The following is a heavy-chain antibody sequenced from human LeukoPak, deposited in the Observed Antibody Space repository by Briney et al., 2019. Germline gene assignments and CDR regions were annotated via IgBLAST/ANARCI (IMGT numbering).Heavy chain of an antibody. CDR1: GFTFSTYA. D-gene: IGHD1-1*01. CDR3: AKMGRDWNGGQGDY. J-gene: IGHJ4*02. Sequence: GGSLRLSCAASGFTFSTYAMSWVRQAPGKGLEWVSAISDSGGSTYYADSVKGRFTISRDNSKNTLYLQMNSLRAEDTAVYYCAKMGRDWNGGQGDYWGQGTLVTVSS. V-gene: IGHV3-23*01. CDR2: ISDSGGST.